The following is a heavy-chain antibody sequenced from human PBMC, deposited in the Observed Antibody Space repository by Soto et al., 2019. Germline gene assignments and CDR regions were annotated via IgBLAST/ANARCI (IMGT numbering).Heavy chain of an antibody. Sequence: ASVKVSCKASGYTFTSYAMHWVRQAPGQRLEWMGWINAGNGNTKYSQKFQGRVTITRDTSASTAYMELSSLRSEDTAVYYCARVSYYGSGSYHYFDYWGQGTLVTVSS. CDR1: GYTFTSYA. CDR3: ARVSYYGSGSYHYFDY. CDR2: INAGNGNT. V-gene: IGHV1-3*01. D-gene: IGHD3-10*01. J-gene: IGHJ4*02.